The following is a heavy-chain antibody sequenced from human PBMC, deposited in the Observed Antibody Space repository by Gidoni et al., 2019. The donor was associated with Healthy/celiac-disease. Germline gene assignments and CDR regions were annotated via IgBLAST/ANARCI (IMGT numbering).Heavy chain of an antibody. D-gene: IGHD6-19*01. CDR1: GFTFSRYG. Sequence: QVQQVESGGGVVQPGRSLRLSCAASGFTFSRYGLQWVRQAPGKGLEWVAVIWYDGSNKYYADSVKGRFTISRDNSKNTLYLQMNSLRAEDTAVYYCARDAASGWSDSYYWYFDLWGRGTLVTVSS. V-gene: IGHV3-33*01. J-gene: IGHJ2*01. CDR3: ARDAASGWSDSYYWYFDL. CDR2: IWYDGSNK.